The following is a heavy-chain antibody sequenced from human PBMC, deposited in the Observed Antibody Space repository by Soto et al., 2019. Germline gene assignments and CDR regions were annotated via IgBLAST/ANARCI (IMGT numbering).Heavy chain of an antibody. CDR1: GGTFSSYA. J-gene: IGHJ4*02. CDR2: IIPIFGTA. D-gene: IGHD3-22*01. CDR3: AKGGDYYDSSGYYSFDY. V-gene: IGHV1-69*13. Sequence: SVKGSCKASGGTFSSYAISWVRQAPGQGLEWMGGIIPIFGTANYAQKFQGRVTITADESTSTAYMELSSLRSEDTAVYYCAKGGDYYDSSGYYSFDYWGQGTLVTVS.